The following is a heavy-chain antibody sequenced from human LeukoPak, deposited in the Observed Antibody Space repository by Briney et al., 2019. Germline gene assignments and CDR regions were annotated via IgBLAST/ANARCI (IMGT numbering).Heavy chain of an antibody. Sequence: PGGSLRLSCAASGFTFSILDMSWVRQAPGKGLEWVSAISGNGGRTYYADSVKGRFTISRDNSKNTLYLQMNSLRAEDTAVNYCAKIAAAGFSDYWGQGTLVTVSS. J-gene: IGHJ4*02. CDR3: AKIAAAGFSDY. D-gene: IGHD6-13*01. V-gene: IGHV3-23*01. CDR1: GFTFSILD. CDR2: ISGNGGRT.